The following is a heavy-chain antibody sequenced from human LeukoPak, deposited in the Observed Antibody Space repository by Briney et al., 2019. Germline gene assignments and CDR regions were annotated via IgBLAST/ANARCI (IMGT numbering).Heavy chain of an antibody. J-gene: IGHJ4*02. CDR3: AREVSGTDSFDY. V-gene: IGHV4-61*08. CDR1: GGSISSGGHY. Sequence: SETLSLTCTVSGGSISSGGHYWSWIRQPPGKGLEWIGYIYYSGSTNYNPSLKSRVTISVDTSKNQFSLRLSSVTAADTAVYYCAREVSGTDSFDYWGQGTLVTVSS. D-gene: IGHD1-1*01. CDR2: IYYSGST.